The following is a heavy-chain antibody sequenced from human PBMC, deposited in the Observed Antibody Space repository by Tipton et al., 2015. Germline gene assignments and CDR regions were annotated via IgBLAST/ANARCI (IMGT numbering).Heavy chain of an antibody. J-gene: IGHJ4*02. CDR2: IRPNNGDT. CDR3: ARVGLRQFDY. Sequence: QLVQSGAEVKKPGASVKVSCKSSGSSFFSYGITWVSQVPGQGLEWMGWIRPNNGDTTYAENFQGRVTLTADTSTRTAYMELRNLRSDDTAIYYCARVGLRQFDYWGQGTLVTVSS. V-gene: IGHV1-18*01. CDR1: GSSFFSYG.